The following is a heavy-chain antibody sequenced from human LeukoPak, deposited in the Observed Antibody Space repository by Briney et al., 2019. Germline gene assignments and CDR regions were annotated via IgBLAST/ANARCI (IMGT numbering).Heavy chain of an antibody. CDR3: AKDPIYSSGWRDY. J-gene: IGHJ4*02. CDR2: ISGSGGST. D-gene: IGHD6-19*01. V-gene: IGHV3-23*01. Sequence: GGSLRLSCAASGFTFSSYAMSWVRQAPGKGPEWVSAISGSGGSTYYADSVKGRFTISRDNSKNTLYLQMNSLRAEDTAVYYCAKDPIYSSGWRDYWGQGTLVTVSS. CDR1: GFTFSSYA.